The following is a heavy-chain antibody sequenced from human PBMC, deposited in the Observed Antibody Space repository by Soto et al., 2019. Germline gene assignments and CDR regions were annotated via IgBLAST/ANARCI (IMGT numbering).Heavy chain of an antibody. CDR2: IYSGGAT. J-gene: IGHJ6*02. CDR3: VRNYGAV. Sequence: EVQLVESGGGLVQPGGSLRLSCAVSGFDVSTNHMTWVRQAPGKGLEWVSIIYSGGATDYAASVKGRLTISRDNSENTLHLQMNSLRGEDTAKYYCVRNYGAVCGQGTTVIVSS. V-gene: IGHV3-66*01. CDR1: GFDVSTNH. D-gene: IGHD3-16*01.